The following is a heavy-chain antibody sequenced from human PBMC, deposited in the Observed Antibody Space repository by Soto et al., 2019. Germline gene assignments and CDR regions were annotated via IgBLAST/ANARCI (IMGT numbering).Heavy chain of an antibody. J-gene: IGHJ4*02. D-gene: IGHD3-22*01. CDR1: GGTFSRYS. V-gene: IGHV1-69*02. CDR2: IIPIFGIA. Sequence: GASVKVSCKASGGTFSRYSITWVRQAPGHGLEWIGRIIPIFGIASYAQKFQGRVTITADRSTSTVYMELSSLRSEDTAVYYCARASPTTNYDNTGPQHLFGYWGQGTLVTVSS. CDR3: ARASPTTNYDNTGPQHLFGY.